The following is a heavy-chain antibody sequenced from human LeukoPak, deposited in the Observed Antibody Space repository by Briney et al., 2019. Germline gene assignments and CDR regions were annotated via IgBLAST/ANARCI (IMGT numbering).Heavy chain of an antibody. CDR3: ARVGDSSSSGPDAFDI. Sequence: PGGSLRLSCAASGFTFSSYWMSWVRQAPGKGLEWVANIKQDGSEKYYVDSVKGRFTISRDNAKNSLYLQMNSLRAEDTAVYYCARVGDSSSSGPDAFDIWAKGQWSPSLQ. V-gene: IGHV3-7*01. CDR2: IKQDGSEK. CDR1: GFTFSSYW. J-gene: IGHJ3*02. D-gene: IGHD6-6*01.